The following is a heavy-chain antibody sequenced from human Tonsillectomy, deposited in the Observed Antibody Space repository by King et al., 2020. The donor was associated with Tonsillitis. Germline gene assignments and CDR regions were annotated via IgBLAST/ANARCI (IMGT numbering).Heavy chain of an antibody. CDR2: MGGSGRTT. J-gene: IGHJ4*02. V-gene: IGHV3-23*04. Sequence: VQLVESGGGLVQPGGSLRLSCAASGFTFSSFAMSWVRQAPGKGLEWVSAMGGSGRTTYYADSVKGRFTISRDNSKNTLYLQMNSLRAADTAVYYCAKFRRKLWSDYFFADWGPGTLVTVPS. CDR3: AKFRRKLWSDYFFAD. D-gene: IGHD3-10*01. CDR1: GFTFSSFA.